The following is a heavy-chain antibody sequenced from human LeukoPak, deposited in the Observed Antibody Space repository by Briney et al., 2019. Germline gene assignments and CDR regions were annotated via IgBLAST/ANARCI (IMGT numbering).Heavy chain of an antibody. D-gene: IGHD6-13*01. CDR3: ARDRLAAAGAAFDY. CDR1: GGSISSSSYY. J-gene: IGHJ4*02. CDR2: IYYSGST. Sequence: SETLSLTCTVSGGSISSSSYYWGWIRQTPGKGLEWIGSIYYSGSTYYNPSLKSRVTISVDTSKNQLSLKLSSVTAADTAVYYCARDRLAAAGAAFDYWGQGTLVTVSS. V-gene: IGHV4-39*02.